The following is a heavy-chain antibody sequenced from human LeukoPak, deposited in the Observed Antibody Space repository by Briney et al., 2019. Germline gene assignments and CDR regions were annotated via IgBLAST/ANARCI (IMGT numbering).Heavy chain of an antibody. V-gene: IGHV3-21*01. Sequence: GGSLRLSCAASGFTFSIYSMNWVRQAPGRGLEWVSSIGGSSSSLYYAEPVKGRFTISRDNARNSLYLQMNSVRAEDTAVYYCAKEAGQDYGALDAFDVWGQGTMVTVSS. J-gene: IGHJ3*01. D-gene: IGHD4-17*01. CDR3: AKEAGQDYGALDAFDV. CDR1: GFTFSIYS. CDR2: IGGSSSSL.